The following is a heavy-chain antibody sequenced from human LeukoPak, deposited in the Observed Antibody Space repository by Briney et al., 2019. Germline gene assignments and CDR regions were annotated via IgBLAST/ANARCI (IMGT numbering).Heavy chain of an antibody. CDR1: GYTFTSYG. CDR3: ARDRSSSWYGPFDY. CDR2: ISAYNGNT. J-gene: IGHJ4*02. V-gene: IGHV1-18*01. D-gene: IGHD6-13*01. Sequence: GASVKVSCKASGYTFTSYGISWVRQAPGQGLEWMGWISAYNGNTNYAQKLQGRVTMTTDTSTSTAYMELRSLRSDDTAVYYCARDRSSSWYGPFDYWGQGTLVTVSS.